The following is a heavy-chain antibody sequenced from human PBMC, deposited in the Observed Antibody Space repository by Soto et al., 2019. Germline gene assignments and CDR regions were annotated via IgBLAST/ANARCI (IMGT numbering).Heavy chain of an antibody. V-gene: IGHV3-9*01. Sequence: GGSLRLSCAASGFTFDYYAIHWVRQAPGKGLEWVSGINWNSGTIGYADSVKGRFTISRDNAKNSLYLQMNSLRVEDTALYYCAKDKXRGSGTSPYYDYYGMDVWGQGTTVTVSS. D-gene: IGHD3-10*01. CDR3: AKDKXRGSGTSPYYDYYGMDV. CDR2: INWNSGTI. J-gene: IGHJ6*02. CDR1: GFTFDYYA.